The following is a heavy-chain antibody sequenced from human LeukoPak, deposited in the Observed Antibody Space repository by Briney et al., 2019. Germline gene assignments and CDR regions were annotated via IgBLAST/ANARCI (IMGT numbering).Heavy chain of an antibody. CDR2: IRYDGSNK. J-gene: IGHJ4*02. Sequence: PGRSLRLSCAASGFTFSSYGMHWVRQAPGKGLEWVAFIRYDGSNKYYADSVKGRFTISRDNSKNTLYLQMNSLRAEDTAVYYCAKERNYGDYRAGVLDYWGQGTLVTVSS. CDR1: GFTFSSYG. CDR3: AKERNYGDYRAGVLDY. D-gene: IGHD4-17*01. V-gene: IGHV3-30*02.